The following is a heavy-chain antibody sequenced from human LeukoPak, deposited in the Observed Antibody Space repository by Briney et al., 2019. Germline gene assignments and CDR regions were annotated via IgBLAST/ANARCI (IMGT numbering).Heavy chain of an antibody. D-gene: IGHD5-24*01. CDR1: GGSFSGYY. CDR2: INHSGST. Sequence: SETLSLTCAVYGGSFSGYYWSWIRQPPGKGLEWIGEINHSGSTNYNPSLKSRVTISVDTSKNQFSLKLSSVTAADTAVYYCARGGGRDGYNMRRYFDCWGQGTLVTVSS. J-gene: IGHJ4*02. CDR3: ARGGGRDGYNMRRYFDC. V-gene: IGHV4-34*01.